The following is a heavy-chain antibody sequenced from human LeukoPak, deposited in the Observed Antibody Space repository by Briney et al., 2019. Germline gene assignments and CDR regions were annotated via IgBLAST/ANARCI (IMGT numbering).Heavy chain of an antibody. J-gene: IGHJ6*03. D-gene: IGHD6-19*01. V-gene: IGHV3-30*02. CDR1: GFTFSSYG. CDR2: IRYDGSNK. Sequence: GGSLRLSCAASGFTFSSYGMHWVRQAPGKGQEWVACIRYDGSNKYYADSVKGRFTISRDNSKHTLYLQMNSLRAEDTAVYYCAKTAVAGTNYYYMDVWGKGTTVTVSS. CDR3: AKTAVAGTNYYYMDV.